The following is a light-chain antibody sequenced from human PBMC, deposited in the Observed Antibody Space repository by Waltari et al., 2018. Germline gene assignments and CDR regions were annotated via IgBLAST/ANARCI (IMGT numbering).Light chain of an antibody. CDR3: NSRDSSGNHYV. CDR1: SLRSYY. J-gene: IGLJ1*01. V-gene: IGLV3-19*01. CDR2: GKN. Sequence: SSELTQDPAVSVALGQTVRITCQGDSLRSYYASWYQQKPGQAPVLVRYGKNNRPSGIPDRFSGDSSGKTASLTITGAQAEDEADYYCNSRDSSGNHYVFGTGTKVTVL.